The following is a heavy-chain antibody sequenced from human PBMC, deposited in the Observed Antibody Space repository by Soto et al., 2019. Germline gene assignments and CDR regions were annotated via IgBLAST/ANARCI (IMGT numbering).Heavy chain of an antibody. CDR1: GASVSSGDYY. CDR3: ARRVAGGGERFDP. V-gene: IGHV4-30-4*01. Sequence: QVQLQVSGPGLVEPSQTLSLTCTVSGASVSSGDYYWTWIRQPPGKDLEWIGYIHSRGNTNYTPSLRRRVTMSKDTSKNQFSLTLSSVTVADTAVYYCARRVAGGGERFDPWGQGTLVTVSS. D-gene: IGHD6-19*01. CDR2: IHSRGNT. J-gene: IGHJ5*02.